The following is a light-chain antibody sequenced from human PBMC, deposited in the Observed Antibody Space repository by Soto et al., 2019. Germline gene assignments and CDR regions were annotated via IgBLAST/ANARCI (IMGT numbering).Light chain of an antibody. V-gene: IGKV3D-15*01. CDR1: QSVSNN. CDR2: DAS. CDR3: HQYNNWPPWT. J-gene: IGKJ1*01. Sequence: EIVLTQSPATLSVSPGERAALSCRASQSVSNNLAWYQQKPGQAPRLLIYDASNRATGIPARFSGSGSGTEFTLTISSLQSEDFAVYYCHQYNNWPPWTFGQGTKVDIK.